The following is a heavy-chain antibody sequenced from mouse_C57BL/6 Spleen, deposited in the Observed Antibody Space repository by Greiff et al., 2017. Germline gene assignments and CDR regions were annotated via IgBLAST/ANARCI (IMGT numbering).Heavy chain of an antibody. J-gene: IGHJ1*03. CDR1: GYTFTSYW. CDR3: ARPTGSYWYFDV. D-gene: IGHD4-1*02. V-gene: IGHV1-52*01. Sequence: QVQLKQPGAELVRPGSSVKLSCKASGYTFTSYWMHWVKQRPIQGLEWIGNIDPSDSETHYNQKFKDKATLTVDKSSSTAYMQLSSLTSEDSAVYYCARPTGSYWYFDVWGTGTTVTVSS. CDR2: IDPSDSET.